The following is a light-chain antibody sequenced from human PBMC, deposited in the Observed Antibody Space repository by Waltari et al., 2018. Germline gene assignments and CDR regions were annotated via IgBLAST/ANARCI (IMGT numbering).Light chain of an antibody. CDR3: SSYTSSSTFPFV. V-gene: IGLV2-14*01. CDR1: SSDVGGYNY. CDR2: EVS. J-gene: IGLJ1*01. Sequence: QSALTQPASVSGSPGPSITISCTGTSSDVGGYNYVPWYQQHPGKAPKLMIYEVSNRPSGVSNRFSGSKSGNTASLTISGLQAEDEADYYCSSYTSSSTFPFVFGTGTKVTVL.